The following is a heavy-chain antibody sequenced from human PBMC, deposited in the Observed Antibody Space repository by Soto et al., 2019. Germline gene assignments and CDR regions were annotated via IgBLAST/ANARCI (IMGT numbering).Heavy chain of an antibody. Sequence: SVKVSCKASGGTFSSYAISWVRQAPGQGLEWMGGIIPIFGTANYAQKFQGRVTITADESTSTAYMELSSLRSEDTAVYYCARDRAAVAGNWYFDLWGRGTLVTVSS. CDR2: IIPIFGTA. CDR3: ARDRAAVAGNWYFDL. D-gene: IGHD6-19*01. J-gene: IGHJ2*01. V-gene: IGHV1-69*13. CDR1: GGTFSSYA.